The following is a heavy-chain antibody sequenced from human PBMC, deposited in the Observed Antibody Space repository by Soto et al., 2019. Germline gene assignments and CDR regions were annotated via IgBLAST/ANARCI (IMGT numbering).Heavy chain of an antibody. CDR3: ARTQTSANYYDSSGYSL. D-gene: IGHD3-22*01. CDR2: IIPIFGTA. J-gene: IGHJ4*02. Sequence: ASVKVSCKASGGTFSSYAISWVRQAPGQGLEWMGGIIPIFGTANYAQKFQGRVTITADESTSTAYMELSSLRSEDTAVYYCARTQTSANYYDSSGYSLWGQGTLVTSPQ. V-gene: IGHV1-69*13. CDR1: GGTFSSYA.